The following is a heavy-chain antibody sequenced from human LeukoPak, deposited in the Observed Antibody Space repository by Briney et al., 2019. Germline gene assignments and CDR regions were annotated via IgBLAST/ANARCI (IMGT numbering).Heavy chain of an antibody. CDR3: ARDQSGIDY. Sequence: GGSLRLSCAASGFTFSNYGMHWVRQAPGKGLEWVAVISYDGSNKYYADSVKGRFTISRDNSKNTLYLQMNSLRAEDTAVYYCARDQSGIDYWGQGTLVTVSS. CDR2: ISYDGSNK. CDR1: GFTFSNYG. D-gene: IGHD1-26*01. J-gene: IGHJ4*02. V-gene: IGHV3-30*03.